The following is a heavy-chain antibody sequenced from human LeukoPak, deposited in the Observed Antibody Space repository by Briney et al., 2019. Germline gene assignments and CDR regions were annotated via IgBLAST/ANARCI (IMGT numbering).Heavy chain of an antibody. V-gene: IGHV3-33*08. Sequence: PGGFLRLSCAASGFTFSTYGMHWVRQAPGKGLEWVAVIWYDGSNKYYADSVKGRFTISRDNSKNTLYLQMNSLRAEDTAVYYCARAGGYCSSTSCYWDYYYGMDVWGQGTTVTVSS. J-gene: IGHJ6*02. D-gene: IGHD2-2*01. CDR3: ARAGGYCSSTSCYWDYYYGMDV. CDR2: IWYDGSNK. CDR1: GFTFSTYG.